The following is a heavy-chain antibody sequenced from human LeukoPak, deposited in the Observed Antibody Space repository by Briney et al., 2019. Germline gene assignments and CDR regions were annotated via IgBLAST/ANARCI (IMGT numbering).Heavy chain of an antibody. D-gene: IGHD2-2*01. Sequence: TGGSLRLSCAASGFTFSSYGMHWVRQAPGKGLEWVAFIRYDGSNKYYADSVKGRFTISRDNSKNTQYLQMNSLRAEDTAVYYCAKDRGDIVVVPAAPGGGKRRGFDYWGQGTLVTVSS. CDR3: AKDRGDIVVVPAAPGGGKRRGFDY. CDR2: IRYDGSNK. CDR1: GFTFSSYG. V-gene: IGHV3-30*02. J-gene: IGHJ4*02.